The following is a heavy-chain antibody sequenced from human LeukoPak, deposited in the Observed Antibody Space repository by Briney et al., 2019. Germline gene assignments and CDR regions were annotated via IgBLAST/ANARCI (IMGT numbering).Heavy chain of an antibody. J-gene: IGHJ5*02. Sequence: ASVKVSCKVSGYTLTELSMHWVRQAPGKGLEWMGGFDPEDGETIYAQKFQGRVTMIEDTSTDTAYMELSSLRSEDTAVCYCARDQGPYYYDSSGSGFDPWGQGTLVTVSS. D-gene: IGHD3-22*01. CDR2: FDPEDGET. CDR1: GYTLTELS. V-gene: IGHV1-24*01. CDR3: ARDQGPYYYDSSGSGFDP.